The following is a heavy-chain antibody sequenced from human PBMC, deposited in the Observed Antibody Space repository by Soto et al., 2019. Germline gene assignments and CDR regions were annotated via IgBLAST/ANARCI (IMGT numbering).Heavy chain of an antibody. CDR2: IYHSGST. Sequence: PSEALSVACAVPGGSISSGGYSWSWIRQPPGKGLEWIGYIYHSGSTYYNPSLKSRVTISVDRSKNQFSLKLSSVTAADTAVYYCARGDYWYFDLWGRGTLVPVSS. V-gene: IGHV4-30-2*01. J-gene: IGHJ2*01. D-gene: IGHD2-21*01. CDR1: GGSISSGGYS. CDR3: ARGDYWYFDL.